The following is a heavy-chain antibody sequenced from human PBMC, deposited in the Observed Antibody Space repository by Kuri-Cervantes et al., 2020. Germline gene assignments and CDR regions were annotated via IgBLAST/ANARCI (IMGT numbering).Heavy chain of an antibody. CDR3: ARAGIYYYGMGV. V-gene: IGHV1-2*02. Sequence: ASVKVSCKASGYTFIAYYLNWVRQAPGQGLEWMGWINPNSGGTNYAPKFQGRVTMTRDTSTSTVYMELSSLRSEDTAVYYCARAGIYYYGMGVWGQGTTVTVSS. CDR1: GYTFIAYY. CDR2: INPNSGGT. J-gene: IGHJ6*02. D-gene: IGHD1-26*01.